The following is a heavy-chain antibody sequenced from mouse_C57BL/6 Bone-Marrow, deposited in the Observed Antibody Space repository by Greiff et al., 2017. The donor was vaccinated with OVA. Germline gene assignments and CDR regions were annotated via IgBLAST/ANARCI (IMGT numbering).Heavy chain of an antibody. Sequence: ESGPGLVKPSQSLSLTCSVTGYSITSGYYWNWIRQFPGNKLEWMGYISYDGSNNYNPSLKNRISITRDTSKNQFFLKLNSVTTEDTATYYCARGVLRPRGQGTLVTVSA. J-gene: IGHJ3*01. CDR1: GYSITSGYY. CDR2: ISYDGSN. V-gene: IGHV3-6*01. D-gene: IGHD1-2*01. CDR3: ARGVLRP.